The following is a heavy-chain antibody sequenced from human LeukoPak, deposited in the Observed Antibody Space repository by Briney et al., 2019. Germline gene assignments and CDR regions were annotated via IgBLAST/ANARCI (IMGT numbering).Heavy chain of an antibody. V-gene: IGHV3-53*01. D-gene: IGHD6-6*01. CDR1: SFSVSNDY. Sequence: PGGSLRLSCVVSSFSVSNDYMSWVRQAPGKGLEWVSVIYGGGDTYYADSVRGRFTISRDNFENTLFLQMDSLRAEDTAVYYCTRLLPSSHHFFDSWGQGALVTVSS. CDR2: IYGGGDT. CDR3: TRLLPSSHHFFDS. J-gene: IGHJ4*02.